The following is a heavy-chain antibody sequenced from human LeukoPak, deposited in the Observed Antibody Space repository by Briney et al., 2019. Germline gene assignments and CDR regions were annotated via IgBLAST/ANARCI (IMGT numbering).Heavy chain of an antibody. CDR3: ARDWAGDQETYNWFDP. V-gene: IGHV3-21*01. CDR1: GFTFSSYS. CDR2: ISSSSSYI. D-gene: IGHD3-10*01. J-gene: IGHJ5*02. Sequence: GGSLRLSCAASGFTFSSYSMNWVRQAPGKGLEWVPSISSSSSYIYYADSVKGRFTISRDNAKNSLYLQMNSLRAEDTAVYYCARDWAGDQETYNWFDPWGQGTLVTVSS.